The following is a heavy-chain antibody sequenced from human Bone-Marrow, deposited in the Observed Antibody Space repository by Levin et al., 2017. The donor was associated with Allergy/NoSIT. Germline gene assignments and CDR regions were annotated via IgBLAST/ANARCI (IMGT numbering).Heavy chain of an antibody. D-gene: IGHD6-19*01. J-gene: IGHJ4*02. V-gene: IGHV3-30*18. CDR3: AKDSSGWFDY. CDR2: ISYDGSNK. Sequence: GGSLRLSCAASGFTFSSYGMHWVRQAPGKGLEWVAVISYDGSNKYYADSVKGRFTISRDNSKNTLYLQMNSLRAEDTAVYYCAKDSSGWFDYWGQGTLVTVSS. CDR1: GFTFSSYG.